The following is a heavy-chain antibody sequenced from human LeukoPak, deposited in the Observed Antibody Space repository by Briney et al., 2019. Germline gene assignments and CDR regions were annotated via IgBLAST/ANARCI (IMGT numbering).Heavy chain of an antibody. Sequence: SETLSLTCTVSGGSISSSSYYWGWIRQPPGKGLEWIGSIYYSGSTYYNPSLKSRVTISVDTSKNQFSLKLSSVTAADTAVYYCARDRRSEWIARGYYYYGMDVWGQGTTVTVSS. J-gene: IGHJ6*02. CDR2: IYYSGST. CDR3: ARDRRSEWIARGYYYYGMDV. V-gene: IGHV4-39*07. D-gene: IGHD2-2*03. CDR1: GGSISSSSYY.